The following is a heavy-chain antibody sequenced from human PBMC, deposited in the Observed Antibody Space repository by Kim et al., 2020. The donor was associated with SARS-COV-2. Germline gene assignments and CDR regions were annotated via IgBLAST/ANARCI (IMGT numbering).Heavy chain of an antibody. Sequence: GGSLRLSCAASGFTFSNAWMSWVRQAPGKGLEWVGRIKSKTDGGTTDYAAPVKGRFTISRDDSKNTLYLQMNSLKTEDTAVYYCTTLRDYDSSGYQNWGQGTLVTVSS. CDR3: TTLRDYDSSGYQN. V-gene: IGHV3-15*01. D-gene: IGHD3-22*01. CDR1: GFTFSNAW. J-gene: IGHJ4*02. CDR2: IKSKTDGGTT.